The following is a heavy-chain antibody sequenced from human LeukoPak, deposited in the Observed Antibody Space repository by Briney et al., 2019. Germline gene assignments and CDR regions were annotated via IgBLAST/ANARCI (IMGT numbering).Heavy chain of an antibody. CDR2: INTNTGNP. J-gene: IGHJ4*02. Sequence: ASVKVSCKASGYTFTSYAMNWVRQAPGQGLEWMGWINTNTGNPTYAQGFTGRFVFSLDTSVSTAYLQISSLKAEDTAVYYCARNLIITIFGVVTHHLFDYWGQGTLVTVSS. D-gene: IGHD3-3*01. CDR3: ARNLIITIFGVVTHHLFDY. V-gene: IGHV7-4-1*02. CDR1: GYTFTSYA.